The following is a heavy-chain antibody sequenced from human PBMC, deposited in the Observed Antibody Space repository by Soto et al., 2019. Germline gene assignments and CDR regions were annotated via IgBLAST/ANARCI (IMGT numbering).Heavy chain of an antibody. V-gene: IGHV5-51*01. CDR2: IHPGESDT. CDR1: GYNFGSDW. J-gene: IGHJ6*02. CDR3: ARHEATYYNFYGMDV. Sequence: GQSLKISCKGSGYNFGSDWSAWVRQMPGKGLEWMGSIHPGESDTRYSPSFQGQVTISADRSITTAYLQWSSLKASDTAMYYCARHEATYYNFYGMDVWGQGTTVTVSS.